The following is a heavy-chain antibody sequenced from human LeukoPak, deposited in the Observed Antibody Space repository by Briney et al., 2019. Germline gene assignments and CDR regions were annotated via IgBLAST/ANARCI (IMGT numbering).Heavy chain of an antibody. CDR2: ISWNSGSI. J-gene: IGHJ4*02. D-gene: IGHD1-26*01. Sequence: PGGSLRLSCAASGFTFDDYAMHWVRQAPGKGLEWVSGISWNSGSIGYADSVKGRFTISRDNAKNSLYLQMNSLRAEDTALYYCAKDMVSGIVGANFDYWGQGTLVTVSS. CDR1: GFTFDDYA. V-gene: IGHV3-9*01. CDR3: AKDMVSGIVGANFDY.